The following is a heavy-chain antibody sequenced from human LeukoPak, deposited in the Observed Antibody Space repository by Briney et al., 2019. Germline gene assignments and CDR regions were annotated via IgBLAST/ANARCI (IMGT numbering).Heavy chain of an antibody. CDR3: ARHRTYYYDSSGYYDY. CDR2: INHSGST. J-gene: IGHJ4*02. CDR1: GFTFSSYW. V-gene: IGHV4-34*01. D-gene: IGHD3-22*01. Sequence: GSLRLSCAASGFTFSSYWMSWVRQAPGKGLEWIGEINHSGSTNYNPSLKSRVTISVDTSKNQFSLKLSSVTAADTAVYYCARHRTYYYDSSGYYDYWGQGTLVTVSS.